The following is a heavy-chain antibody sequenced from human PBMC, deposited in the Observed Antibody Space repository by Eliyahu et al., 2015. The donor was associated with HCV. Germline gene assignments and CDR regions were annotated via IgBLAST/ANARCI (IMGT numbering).Heavy chain of an antibody. CDR1: GGSISSYY. Sequence: QVRLQESGPGLVKPSETLSLTCXVSGGSISSYYWSWIRQPPGKGLEWIGYMYYSGSTHYNPSLKSRVTISIDTSKNQFSLKLSSVTAADTAVYYCASGGGGIAVAGTGGWFDPWGQGTLVTVSS. D-gene: IGHD6-19*01. CDR3: ASGGGGIAVAGTGGWFDP. V-gene: IGHV4-59*12. CDR2: MYYSGST. J-gene: IGHJ5*02.